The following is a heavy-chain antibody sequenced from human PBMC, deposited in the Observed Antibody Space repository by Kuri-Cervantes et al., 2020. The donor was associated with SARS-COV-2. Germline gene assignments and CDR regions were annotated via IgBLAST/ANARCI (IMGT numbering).Heavy chain of an antibody. J-gene: IGHJ6*03. CDR2: ISYDGSNK. CDR1: GFTVSSYA. CDR3: AKDRVVVVPAAIAGYMDV. V-gene: IGHV3-30-3*01. Sequence: LSLTCAASGFTVSSYAMHWVRQAPGKGLEWVAVISYDGSNKYYADSVKGRFTISRDNSKNTLYLQMNSLRAEDTAVYYCAKDRVVVVPAAIAGYMDVWGKGTTVTVSS. D-gene: IGHD2-2*01.